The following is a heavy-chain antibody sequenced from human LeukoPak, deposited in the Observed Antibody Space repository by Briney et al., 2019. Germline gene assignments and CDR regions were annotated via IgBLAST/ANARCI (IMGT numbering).Heavy chain of an antibody. V-gene: IGHV4-31*03. D-gene: IGHD6-19*01. Sequence: PSETLSLTCTVSGGSISSGGYYWSWIRQHPGKGLEWIGYIYYSGSTYYNPSLKSRVTISVDTSKNQFSLKLSSVTAADTAVYYCARAPHYSASSGYNWFHPWGQGSLVTVSS. CDR2: IYYSGST. CDR1: GGSISSGGYY. J-gene: IGHJ5*02. CDR3: ARAPHYSASSGYNWFHP.